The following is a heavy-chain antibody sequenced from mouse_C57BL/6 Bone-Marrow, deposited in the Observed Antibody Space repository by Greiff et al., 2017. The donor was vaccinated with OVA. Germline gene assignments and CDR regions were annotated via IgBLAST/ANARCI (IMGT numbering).Heavy chain of an antibody. CDR1: GYTFTSYW. CDR2: IDPSDSYT. Sequence: QVQLQQPGAELVRPGTSVKLSCKASGYTFTSYWMHWVKQRPGQGLEWIGVIDPSDSYTNYNQKFKGKATLTVDTSSSTAYMQLSSLTSEDSAVYYCTPRDYWGQGTTHTVSS. CDR3: TPRDY. J-gene: IGHJ2*01. V-gene: IGHV1-59*01.